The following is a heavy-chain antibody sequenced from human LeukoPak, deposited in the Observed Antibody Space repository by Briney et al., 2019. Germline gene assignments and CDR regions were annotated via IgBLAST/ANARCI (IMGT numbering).Heavy chain of an antibody. V-gene: IGHV1-2*02. J-gene: IGHJ5*02. CDR1: GYAFTGYY. Sequence: ASVNVSCKTSGYAFTGYYIHWVRQAPCQGLAWMGWINPNSGGKKYAQKCQGRVTMTRDTPFTTVYMGLSRLGSDDTAVYYCAKGRVVAGRRSLTYHGLDPWGQGNLVTVST. CDR3: AKGRVVAGRRSLTYHGLDP. CDR2: INPNSGGK. D-gene: IGHD6-19*01.